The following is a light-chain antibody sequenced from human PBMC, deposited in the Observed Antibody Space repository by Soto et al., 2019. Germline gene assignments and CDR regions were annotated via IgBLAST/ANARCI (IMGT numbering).Light chain of an antibody. CDR2: LNSDGSH. CDR3: QTWGTGTVV. Sequence: QLVLTQSPSASASLGASVKLTCTLSSGHSSYSIAWHQQQPQKGPRFLMKLNSDGSHSKGAGIPDRFSGSSSGAERYLTISNLQSEDEADYYCQTWGTGTVVFGGGTKLTVL. V-gene: IGLV4-69*01. J-gene: IGLJ2*01. CDR1: SGHSSYS.